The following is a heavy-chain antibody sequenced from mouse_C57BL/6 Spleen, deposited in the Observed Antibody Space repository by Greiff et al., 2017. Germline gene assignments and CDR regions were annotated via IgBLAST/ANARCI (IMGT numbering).Heavy chain of an antibody. CDR2: IYPSDSET. J-gene: IGHJ2*01. D-gene: IGHD2-1*01. CDR3: AREVKGNPYFDY. CDR1: GYTFTSYW. V-gene: IGHV1-61*01. Sequence: QVQLQQPGAELVRPGSSVKLSCKASGYTFTSYWMDWVKQRPGQGLEWIGNIYPSDSETHYNQKFKDKATLTVDKSSSTAYMQLSSLTSEDSAVYYCAREVKGNPYFDYWGQGTTLTVSS.